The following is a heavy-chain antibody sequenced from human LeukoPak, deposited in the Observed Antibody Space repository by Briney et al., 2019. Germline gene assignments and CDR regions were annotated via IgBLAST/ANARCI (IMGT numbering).Heavy chain of an antibody. CDR2: INNDGSST. J-gene: IGHJ5*02. CDR1: GFTFSSFW. V-gene: IGHV3-74*01. D-gene: IGHD3-3*01. CDR3: ARDSFGTISGGWNWFDP. Sequence: PGGSLRLSCAASGFTFSSFWMHWVRQAPGKGLGWVSRINNDGSSTDYADSVKGRFTISRDNAKNTLYLQMNSLRAQDTAVYYCARDSFGTISGGWNWFDPWGQGTLVTVSS.